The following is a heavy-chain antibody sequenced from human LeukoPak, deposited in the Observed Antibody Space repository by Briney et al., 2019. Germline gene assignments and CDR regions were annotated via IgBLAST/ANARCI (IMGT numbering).Heavy chain of an antibody. J-gene: IGHJ4*02. CDR2: ISGSGLST. D-gene: IGHD2-2*01. Sequence: PGGTLRLSCGASGFIFTRYVMNWVRQSPGKGLGWVSGISGSGLSTYYADSVKGRFTISRDNSKNTLYLQMNSLRAEDTAVYYCAKRGDSSTSHNWGQGTLVTVSS. CDR3: AKRGDSSTSHN. CDR1: GFIFTRYV. V-gene: IGHV3-23*01.